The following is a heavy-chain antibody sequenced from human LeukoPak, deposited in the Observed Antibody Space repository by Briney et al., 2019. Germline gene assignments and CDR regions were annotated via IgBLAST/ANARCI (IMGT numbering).Heavy chain of an antibody. D-gene: IGHD3-3*01. Sequence: GGSLRLSCAASGFTFSSYALHWVRQAPGKGLEWVGVISYDGNNIYYADSVRGRFTISRDNSKNTLYLQIHSLRAEDTAVYYCARDTDDFQGLDIWGQGTVVTVSS. CDR2: ISYDGNNI. J-gene: IGHJ3*02. CDR3: ARDTDDFQGLDI. CDR1: GFTFSSYA. V-gene: IGHV3-30*04.